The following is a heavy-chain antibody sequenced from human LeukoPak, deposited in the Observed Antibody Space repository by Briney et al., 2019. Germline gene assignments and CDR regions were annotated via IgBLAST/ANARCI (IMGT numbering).Heavy chain of an antibody. Sequence: PGGSLRLSCAASGFAFSTYWMDWVRQAPGKGLEWVGNINRDGSVKHYVDSVRGRFTISRDNARNSVYLQMSALRVEDTAVYYCTRDFVFWGQGTLVTVSS. D-gene: IGHD3-3*01. CDR3: TRDFVF. CDR1: GFAFSTYW. V-gene: IGHV3-7*01. CDR2: INRDGSVK. J-gene: IGHJ4*02.